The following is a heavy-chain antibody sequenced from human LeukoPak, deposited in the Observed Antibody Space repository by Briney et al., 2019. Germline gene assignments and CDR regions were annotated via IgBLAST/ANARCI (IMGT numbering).Heavy chain of an antibody. V-gene: IGHV4-39*01. Sequence: SETLSLTCTVSGGSISSSNYYWAWIRQPPGKGLECIGSIYYSGSTYYNPTLKSRVTISVDTSKNQFFLKVNSVTATDTAVYYCARWPIDWGQGTLVTVSS. CDR1: GGSISSSNYY. CDR2: IYYSGST. J-gene: IGHJ4*02. CDR3: ARWPID.